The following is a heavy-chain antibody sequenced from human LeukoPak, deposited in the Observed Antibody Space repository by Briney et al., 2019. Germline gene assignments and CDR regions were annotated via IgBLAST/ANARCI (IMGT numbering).Heavy chain of an antibody. V-gene: IGHV3-23*01. CDR2: ISGSGGST. D-gene: IGHD2-2*02. Sequence: GGSLRLSCAASGFTFSSYAMSWVRQAPGKGLEWVSAISGSGGSTYYADSVKGRFTISRDNSKNTLYLQMNSLRAEDTAVYYCAKGDIVVVPAAIRAYYYYYGMDVWGQGTTVTVSS. J-gene: IGHJ6*02. CDR1: GFTFSSYA. CDR3: AKGDIVVVPAAIRAYYYYYGMDV.